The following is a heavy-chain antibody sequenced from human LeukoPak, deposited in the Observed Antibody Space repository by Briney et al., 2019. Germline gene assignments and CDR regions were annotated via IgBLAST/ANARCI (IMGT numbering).Heavy chain of an antibody. CDR3: TKDAPDSGGWFFFDS. CDR1: GFTFSSYS. D-gene: IGHD6-19*01. Sequence: PGGSLRLSCAASGFTFSSYSMNWVRQAPGKGLEWVANIKKDGSEKYYVDSVKGRFTISRDNVKNSLYLQMISLRAEDTAVYYCTKDAPDSGGWFFFDSWGQGTLVTVSS. V-gene: IGHV3-7*03. J-gene: IGHJ4*02. CDR2: IKKDGSEK.